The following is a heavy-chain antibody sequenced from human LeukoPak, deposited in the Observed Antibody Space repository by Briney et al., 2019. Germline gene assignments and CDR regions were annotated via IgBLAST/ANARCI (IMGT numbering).Heavy chain of an antibody. J-gene: IGHJ4*02. Sequence: SETLSLTCTVSGGSISSYYWSWIRQPPGKGLEWIGYIYYSGSTNYNPSLKSRVTISVDTSKNQFSLKLSSVTAADTAVYYCARGRGCSYGFYFDYWGQGTLVTVSS. CDR3: ARGRGCSYGFYFDY. CDR2: IYYSGST. D-gene: IGHD5-18*01. V-gene: IGHV4-59*01. CDR1: GGSISSYY.